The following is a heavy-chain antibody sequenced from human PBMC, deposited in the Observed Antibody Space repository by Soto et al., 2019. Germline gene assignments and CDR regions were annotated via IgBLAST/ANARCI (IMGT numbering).Heavy chain of an antibody. CDR2: IVVGSGNT. Sequence: GASVKVSCKASGFTFTSSAMQWVRQARGQRLEWIGWIVVGSGNTNYAQKFQERVTITRDMSTSTAYMELSSLRSEGTAVYYCAAGYWVIAASPGSGPRKAFDIWGQGTMVTVSS. CDR3: AAGYWVIAASPGSGPRKAFDI. CDR1: GFTFTSSA. D-gene: IGHD6-6*01. V-gene: IGHV1-58*02. J-gene: IGHJ3*02.